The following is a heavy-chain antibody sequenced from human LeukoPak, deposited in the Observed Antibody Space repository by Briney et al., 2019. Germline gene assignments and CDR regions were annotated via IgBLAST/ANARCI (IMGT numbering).Heavy chain of an antibody. D-gene: IGHD4-23*01. CDR3: ARVYGGNFDY. CDR1: RFTVSSNH. Sequence: GGSLRLSCAASRFTVSSNHMSWVRQAPGKGLEWVSLIYSGDSTYYADSVKGRFIISRDNSKNTLYLQMNSLRAEDTAVYYCARVYGGNFDYWGQGTLVTVSS. J-gene: IGHJ4*02. CDR2: IYSGDST. V-gene: IGHV3-53*01.